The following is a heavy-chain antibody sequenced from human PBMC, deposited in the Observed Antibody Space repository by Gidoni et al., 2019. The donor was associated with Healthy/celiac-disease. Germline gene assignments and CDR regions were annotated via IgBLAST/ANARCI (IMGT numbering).Heavy chain of an antibody. D-gene: IGHD3-22*01. CDR2: INHSGST. J-gene: IGHJ3*02. CDR1: GGSFSGYY. Sequence: QVQLQQWGAGLLQPSETLSLTCAVYGGSFSGYYWSWIRQPPGKGLQWIGEINHSGSTNYNPSLKSRVTISVDTSKNQFSLKLSSVTAADTAVYYCARGGVRYYDSSGYSYDAFDIWGQGTMVTVSS. CDR3: ARGGVRYYDSSGYSYDAFDI. V-gene: IGHV4-34*01.